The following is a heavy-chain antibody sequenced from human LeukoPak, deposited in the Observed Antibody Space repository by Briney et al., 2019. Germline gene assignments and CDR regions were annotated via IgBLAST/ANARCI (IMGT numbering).Heavy chain of an antibody. D-gene: IGHD6-13*01. Sequence: GGSLRLSCAASGFTFSSYAMSWVRQAPGKGLEWVSAISGTGNTIYYADSVKGRFTVSRDNSKNTLSLQMNSLRAEDTAVYYCAITLSSSSVGGGWGQGTLVTVSS. J-gene: IGHJ4*02. V-gene: IGHV3-23*01. CDR3: AITLSSSSVGGG. CDR1: GFTFSSYA. CDR2: ISGTGNTI.